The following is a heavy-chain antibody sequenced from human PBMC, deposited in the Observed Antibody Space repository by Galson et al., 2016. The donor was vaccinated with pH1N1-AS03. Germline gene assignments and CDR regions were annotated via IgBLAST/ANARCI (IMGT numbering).Heavy chain of an antibody. CDR1: GFTVSSGY. Sequence: LRLSCAATGFTVSSGYHMSWVRQAPGRGLEWVSVIHPGGDTYNADSVKGRFTISRDNFENMVYLQMNSLRPEDTAVYYCAGDEGFANGINVWGQGTTVTVSS. CDR3: AGDEGFANGINV. D-gene: IGHD3-3*01. V-gene: IGHV3-66*02. CDR2: IHPGGDT. J-gene: IGHJ6*02.